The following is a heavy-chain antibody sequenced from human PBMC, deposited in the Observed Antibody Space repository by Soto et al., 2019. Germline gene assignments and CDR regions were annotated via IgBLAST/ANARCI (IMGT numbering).Heavy chain of an antibody. CDR1: GGSFSGYY. J-gene: IGHJ6*02. CDR2: INHSGST. CDR3: AVVVRGVTLYYYYYGMDV. V-gene: IGHV4-34*01. Sequence: SETLSLTCAVYGGSFSGYYWSWIRQPPGKGLEWSGEINHSGSTNYNPSLKSRVTITVDTSKNQFSLKLSSVTAAATAVYYCAVVVRGVTLYYYYYGMDVWGQGTTVTVSS. D-gene: IGHD3-10*01.